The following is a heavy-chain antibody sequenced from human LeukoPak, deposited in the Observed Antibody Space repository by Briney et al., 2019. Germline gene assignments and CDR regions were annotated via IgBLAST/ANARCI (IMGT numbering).Heavy chain of an antibody. Sequence: GGSLRLSCAASGFTFSSYAMHWVRQAPGKGLEWVAVISYDGSNKYYADSVKGRFTISRDNSKNTLYLQMNNLRAEDTAAYYCAKDRGFGPGGSYYDWGQGTLVTVSS. V-gene: IGHV3-30-3*01. CDR1: GFTFSSYA. J-gene: IGHJ4*02. CDR3: AKDRGFGPGGSYYD. D-gene: IGHD1-26*01. CDR2: ISYDGSNK.